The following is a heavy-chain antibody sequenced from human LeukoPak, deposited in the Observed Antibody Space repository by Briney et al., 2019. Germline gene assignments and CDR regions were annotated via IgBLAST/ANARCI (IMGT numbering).Heavy chain of an antibody. Sequence: SETPSLTCTVSGGSISSSSYYWGWIRQPPGKGLEWIGSIYYSGGTYYNPSLKSRVTISVDTSKNQFSLKLSSVTAADTAVYYCARGDFDAFDIRGQGTMVTVSS. V-gene: IGHV4-39*01. D-gene: IGHD3-3*01. J-gene: IGHJ3*02. CDR2: IYYSGGT. CDR3: ARGDFDAFDI. CDR1: GGSISSSSYY.